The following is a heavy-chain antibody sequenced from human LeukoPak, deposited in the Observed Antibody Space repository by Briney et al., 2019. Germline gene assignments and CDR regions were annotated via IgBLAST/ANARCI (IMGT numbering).Heavy chain of an antibody. V-gene: IGHV3-30*03. CDR3: ARLRGLSSGTYRYQTALEY. Sequence: GRSLRLSCAASRFTFSSYGMHWVRQAPGKGLEWVAVISYDGSTKKYADSVKGRFTISRDNSKNTLYLQMNSLRVEDTSVYYCARLRGLSSGTYRYQTALEYWGQGSLVTVSS. J-gene: IGHJ4*02. D-gene: IGHD1-26*01. CDR1: RFTFSSYG. CDR2: ISYDGSTK.